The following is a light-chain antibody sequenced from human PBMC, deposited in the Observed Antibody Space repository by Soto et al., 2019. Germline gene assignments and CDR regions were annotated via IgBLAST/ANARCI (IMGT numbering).Light chain of an antibody. CDR1: QSISSW. V-gene: IGKV1-5*03. CDR2: KAS. CDR3: QQYNSYFLT. J-gene: IGKJ4*01. Sequence: DIQMTQSPSTLSASVGDRVTITCRASQSISSWLAWYQQKPGKAPKLLIYKASSLESGVPSRFSGSGSGTEFTLTISSLQPDDFATYHCQQYNSYFLTFGGGTKVEIK.